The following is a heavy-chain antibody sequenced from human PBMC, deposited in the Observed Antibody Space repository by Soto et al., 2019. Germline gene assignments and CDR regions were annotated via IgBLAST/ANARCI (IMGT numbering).Heavy chain of an antibody. CDR2: IYYSGST. D-gene: IGHD3-16*02. Sequence: QLQLQESGPGLVKPSETLSLTCTVSGGSISSRSYYWGWIRQPPGKGLEWIGSIYYSGSTYYNPSLKSRVTISGDTSKNHFSLKLSSVTAADMAVYYCARSYYDYVWGSYRYSGEWWFAPWGQGTLVTVSS. V-gene: IGHV4-39*01. J-gene: IGHJ5*02. CDR1: GGSISSRSYY. CDR3: ARSYYDYVWGSYRYSGEWWFAP.